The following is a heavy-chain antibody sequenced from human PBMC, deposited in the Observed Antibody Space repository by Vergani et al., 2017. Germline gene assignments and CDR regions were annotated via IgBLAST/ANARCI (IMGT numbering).Heavy chain of an antibody. V-gene: IGHV4-38-2*01. CDR1: GYSISSGYY. D-gene: IGHD1-20*01. J-gene: IGHJ5*02. CDR3: GRAYDWNDVDWFDP. CDR2: IYHSGST. Sequence: QVQLQESGPGLVKPSETLSLTCAVSGYSISSGYYWGWIRQPPGKGLEWIGRIYHSGSTYHNPSLKSRVTISVDTSKNQFSLQLSSVTAADTAVYYCGRAYDWNDVDWFDPWGQGTLVTVSS.